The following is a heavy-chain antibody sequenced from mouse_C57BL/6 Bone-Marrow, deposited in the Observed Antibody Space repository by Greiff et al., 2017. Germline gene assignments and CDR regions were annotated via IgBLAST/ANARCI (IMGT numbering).Heavy chain of an antibody. D-gene: IGHD1-1*01. J-gene: IGHJ4*01. Sequence: EVKVEESGGGLVQPGGSMKLSCVASGFTFSNYWMNWVRQSPEKGLEWVAQIRLKSDNYATHYAESVKGRFTISRDDSKSSVYLQMNNLRAEDTGIYYCTGRITTVVATRYAMDYWGQGTSVTVSS. V-gene: IGHV6-3*01. CDR3: TGRITTVVATRYAMDY. CDR2: IRLKSDNYAT. CDR1: GFTFSNYW.